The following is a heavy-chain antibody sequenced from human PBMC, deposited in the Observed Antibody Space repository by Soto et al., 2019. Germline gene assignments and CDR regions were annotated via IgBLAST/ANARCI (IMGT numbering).Heavy chain of an antibody. CDR2: INTDGSAT. J-gene: IGHJ4*02. CDR1: VFTVSSYW. Sequence: GSLRVSCAASVFTVSSYWMHWVRQVPGKGLVWVSRINTDGSATNYADSVKGRFTVSRDNAKNTQYLQMNSLRAEDTAVYYCARDGEGYWGQGTLVTVSS. D-gene: IGHD2-21*01. V-gene: IGHV3-74*01. CDR3: ARDGEGY.